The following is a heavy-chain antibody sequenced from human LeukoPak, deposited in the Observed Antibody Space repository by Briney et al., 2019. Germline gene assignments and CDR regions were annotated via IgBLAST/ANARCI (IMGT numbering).Heavy chain of an antibody. V-gene: IGHV3-48*01. D-gene: IGHD3-9*01. CDR2: ISSSSSTI. CDR1: GFTFSSYS. CDR3: AREQASYDILTGSGY. Sequence: PGGSLRLSCAASGFTFSSYSMNWVRQAPGKGLEWVSYISSSSSTIYYADSVKGRFTISRDNSKNTLYLQMNSLRAEDTALYYCAREQASYDILTGSGYWGQGTLVTVSS. J-gene: IGHJ4*02.